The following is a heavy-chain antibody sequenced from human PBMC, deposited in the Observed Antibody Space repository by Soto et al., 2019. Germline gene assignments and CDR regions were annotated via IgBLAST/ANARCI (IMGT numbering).Heavy chain of an antibody. CDR1: GYTFTSYY. J-gene: IGHJ6*02. V-gene: IGHV1-46*01. Sequence: ASVKVSCKASGYTFTSYYMHWVRQAPGQGLEWMGIINPSGGSTSYAQKFQGRVTMTRDTSTSTVYMELSSLRSEDTAVYYCARDLPYCSSTSCPPYCYYGMDVWGQGTTVTVSS. D-gene: IGHD2-2*01. CDR3: ARDLPYCSSTSCPPYCYYGMDV. CDR2: INPSGGST.